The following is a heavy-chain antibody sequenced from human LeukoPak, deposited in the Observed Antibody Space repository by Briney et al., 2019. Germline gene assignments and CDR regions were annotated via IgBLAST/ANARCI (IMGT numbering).Heavy chain of an antibody. D-gene: IGHD3-16*01. CDR3: ARGLKGDSTQIYYYYGMDV. CDR2: INHSGST. J-gene: IGHJ6*02. V-gene: IGHV4-34*01. CDR1: GGSFSAYY. Sequence: PSETLSLTCAVYGGSFSAYYWSWIRQPLGKGLEWIGEINHSGSTNYNPSLKSRVTISVDTTKNQFSLKVSSVTAADTAVYYCARGLKGDSTQIYYYYGMDVWGQGTTVTVSS.